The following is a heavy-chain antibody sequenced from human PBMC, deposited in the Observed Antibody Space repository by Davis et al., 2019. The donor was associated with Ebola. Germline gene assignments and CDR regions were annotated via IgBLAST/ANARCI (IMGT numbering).Heavy chain of an antibody. D-gene: IGHD2-2*02. J-gene: IGHJ5*02. CDR2: INSDGSST. V-gene: IGHV3-74*01. Sequence: PGGSLRLSCAASGFTFSSYWMHWVRHAPGKGLVWVSRINSDGSSTSYADSVKGRFTISRDNAKNTLYLQMNSLRAEDTAVYYCARAHFPVVPAAIPFYNWFDPWGQGTLVTVSS. CDR3: ARAHFPVVPAAIPFYNWFDP. CDR1: GFTFSSYW.